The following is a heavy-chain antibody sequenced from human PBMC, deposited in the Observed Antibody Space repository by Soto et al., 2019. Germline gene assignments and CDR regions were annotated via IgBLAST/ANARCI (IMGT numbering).Heavy chain of an antibody. CDR3: ARGRPYYYYGMDV. CDR1: GGSFSGYY. CDR2: INHSGST. J-gene: IGHJ6*02. Sequence: QVQLQQWGAGLLKPSETLSLTCAVYGGSFSGYYWSWIRQPPGKGLEWIGEINHSGSTNYNPSLKSRVTISVDTSKNQFSLKLSSVTAADTAVYYCARGRPYYYYGMDVWGQGTTVTVSS. V-gene: IGHV4-34*01.